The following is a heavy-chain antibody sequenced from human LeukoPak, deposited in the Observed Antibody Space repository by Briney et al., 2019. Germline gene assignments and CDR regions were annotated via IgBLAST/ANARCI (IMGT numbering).Heavy chain of an antibody. Sequence: PGGSLRLSCAASGFTFSSYSMNWVRQAPGKGLEWVSSISSSSSYIYYADSVKGRFTISRDNAKNSLYLQMNSLRAEDTAVYYCARSHMATITVPFDYWGQGTLVTVSS. V-gene: IGHV3-21*01. CDR3: ARSHMATITVPFDY. CDR1: GFTFSSYS. D-gene: IGHD5-24*01. CDR2: ISSSSSYI. J-gene: IGHJ4*02.